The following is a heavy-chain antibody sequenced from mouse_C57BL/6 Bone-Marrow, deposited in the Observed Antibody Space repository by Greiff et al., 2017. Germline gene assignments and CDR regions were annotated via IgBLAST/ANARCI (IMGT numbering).Heavy chain of an antibody. Sequence: VMLVESGAELVKPGASVKLSCKASGYTFTEYTIHWVKQRSGQGLEWIGWFYPGSGSIKYNEKFKDKATLTADKSSSTVYMELSRLTSEDSAVYFCARHEDGYVEKPGFAYWGQGTLVTVSA. D-gene: IGHD2-2*01. J-gene: IGHJ3*01. CDR1: GYTFTEYT. CDR2: FYPGSGSI. CDR3: ARHEDGYVEKPGFAY. V-gene: IGHV1-62-2*01.